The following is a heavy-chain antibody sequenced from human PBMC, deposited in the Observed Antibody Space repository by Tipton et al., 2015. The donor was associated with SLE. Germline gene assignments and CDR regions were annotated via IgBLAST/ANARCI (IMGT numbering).Heavy chain of an antibody. D-gene: IGHD2-2*01. CDR2: ISYSGST. CDR1: GGSISSGGYY. J-gene: IGHJ6*03. Sequence: TLSLTCTVSGGSISSGGYYWSWIRQHPGKGLEWIGYISYSGSTYYNPSLKSRVTISVDTSKNQFSLKLSSVTAADTALYYCARYLVVRAANSSYYFYMDVWGKGTTVAVSS. CDR3: ARYLVVRAANSSYYFYMDV. V-gene: IGHV4-31*03.